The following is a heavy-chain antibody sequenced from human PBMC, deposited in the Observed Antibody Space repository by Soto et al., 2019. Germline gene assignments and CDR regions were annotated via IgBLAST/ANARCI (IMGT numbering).Heavy chain of an antibody. V-gene: IGHV1-69*13. CDR2: IIPIFGTA. CDR1: GGTFSSYA. D-gene: IGHD2-15*01. J-gene: IGHJ6*02. CDR3: TYLAVVVAAIDGMDV. Sequence: ASVKVSCKASGGTFSSYAISWVRQAPGQGLEWMGGIIPIFGTANYAQKFQGRVTITADESTSTAYMELSSLRSEDTAVYYCTYLAVVVAAIDGMDVWGQGTTVTVSS.